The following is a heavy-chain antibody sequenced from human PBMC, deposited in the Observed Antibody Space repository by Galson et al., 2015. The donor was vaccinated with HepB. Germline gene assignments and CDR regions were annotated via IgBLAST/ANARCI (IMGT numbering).Heavy chain of an antibody. D-gene: IGHD5-18*01. V-gene: IGHV1-69*13. CDR3: AREGGGRYSYGSFDY. J-gene: IGHJ4*02. Sequence: SVKVSCKASGGTFSSYAISWVRQAPGQGLEWMGGIIPIFGTANYAQKFQGRVTITADESTSTAYMELSSLGSEDTAVYYCAREGGGRYSYGSFDYWGQGTLVTVSS. CDR2: IIPIFGTA. CDR1: GGTFSSYA.